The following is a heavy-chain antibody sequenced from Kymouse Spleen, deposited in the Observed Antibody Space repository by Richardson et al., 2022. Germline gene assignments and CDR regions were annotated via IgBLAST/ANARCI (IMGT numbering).Heavy chain of an antibody. V-gene: IGHV4-34*01. CDR1: GGSFSGYY. D-gene: IGHD2-8*01. Sequence: QVQLQQWGAGLLKPSETLSLTCAVYGGSFSGYYWSWIRQPPGKGLEWIGEINHSGSTNYNPSLKSRVTISVDTSKNQFSLKLSSVTAADTAVYYCAREGRYCTNGVCYTYFDYWGQGTLVTVSS. J-gene: IGHJ4*02. CDR3: AREGRYCTNGVCYTYFDY. CDR2: INHSGST.